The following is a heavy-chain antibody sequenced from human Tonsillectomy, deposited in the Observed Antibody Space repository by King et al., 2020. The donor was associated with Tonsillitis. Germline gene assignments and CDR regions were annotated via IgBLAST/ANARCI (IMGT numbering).Heavy chain of an antibody. J-gene: IGHJ4*02. CDR2: INPNSGDT. V-gene: IGHV1-2*02. D-gene: IGHD4-17*01. CDR1: GYTFTDYY. Sequence: VQLVESGAEVKKPGASVKVSCKASGYTFTDYYVHWVRRAPGQGLEWMGWINPNSGDTDYAQKFQGRVTMTWDTSISTAYMELSSLRSDDTAVYSCARGSREYGDYVFDYWGQGTLVTVSS. CDR3: ARGSREYGDYVFDY.